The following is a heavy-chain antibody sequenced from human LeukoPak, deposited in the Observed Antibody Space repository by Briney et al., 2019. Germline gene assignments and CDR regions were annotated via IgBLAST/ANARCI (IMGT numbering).Heavy chain of an antibody. CDR3: ARDLRKWELPDARWFDP. CDR2: IYTSGST. D-gene: IGHD1-26*01. Sequence: WETLSLTCTVSGGSISSYYWSWIRQPAGKGLEWIARIYTSGSTNYNPSLKSRVTMSVDTSKNQFSLKLSSVTAADTAVYYCARDLRKWELPDARWFDPWGQGTLVTVSS. J-gene: IGHJ5*02. CDR1: GGSISSYY. V-gene: IGHV4-4*07.